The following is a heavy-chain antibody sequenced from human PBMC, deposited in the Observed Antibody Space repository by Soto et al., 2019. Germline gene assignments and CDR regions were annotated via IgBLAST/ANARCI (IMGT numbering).Heavy chain of an antibody. CDR1: GFTFTNYA. D-gene: IGHD4-4*01. CDR2: SSGSGSGGST. V-gene: IGHV3-23*01. CDR3: AKDRDDYRNYVFDY. Sequence: HPGGSLRLSCAASGFTFTNYAMTWVRQAPGKGLEWVSISSGSGSGGSTNYADSVKGRFTISRDNSKNTLYLQMNSLRVEDTAVYYCAKDRDDYRNYVFDYWGQGP. J-gene: IGHJ4*02.